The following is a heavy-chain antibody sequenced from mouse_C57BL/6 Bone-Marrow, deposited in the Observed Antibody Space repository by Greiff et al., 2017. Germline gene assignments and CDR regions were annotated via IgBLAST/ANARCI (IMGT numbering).Heavy chain of an antibody. CDR2: IDPENGDT. CDR3: TTGRDYEFDY. CDR1: GFNIKDDY. V-gene: IGHV14-4*01. D-gene: IGHD2-4*01. J-gene: IGHJ2*01. Sequence: EVKLQESGAELVRPGASVKLSCTASGFNIKDDYMHWVKQRPEQGLEWIGWIDPENGDTEYASKFQGKATITADKSYNTAYLQLSSLTSEDTAVDYCTTGRDYEFDYWGQGTTLTVSS.